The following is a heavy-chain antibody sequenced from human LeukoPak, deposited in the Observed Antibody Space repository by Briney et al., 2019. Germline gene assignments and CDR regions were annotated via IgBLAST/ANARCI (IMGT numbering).Heavy chain of an antibody. Sequence: PGGSLRLSCAASGFTFYSYAMSWVRQAPGKGLEWVSVVSGSGGSTYYADSVRGRFTISRDNSKITLYLQMNSLRAEDTAVYYCAKGITIFGGFDYWGQGTLVAVSS. V-gene: IGHV3-23*01. D-gene: IGHD3-3*01. CDR3: AKGITIFGGFDY. CDR1: GFTFYSYA. CDR2: VSGSGGST. J-gene: IGHJ4*02.